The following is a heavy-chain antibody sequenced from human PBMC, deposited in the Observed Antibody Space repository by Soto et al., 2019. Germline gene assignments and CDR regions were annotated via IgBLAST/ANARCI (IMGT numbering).Heavy chain of an antibody. CDR1: GYSFTSYW. D-gene: IGHD6-6*01. V-gene: IGHV5-51*01. CDR3: ARQPSIAAPAYYYYYGMDV. CDR2: IYPGDSDT. Sequence: GESLKISCKGSGYSFTSYWIGWVRQMPGKGLEWMGIIYPGDSDTRYSPSFQGQVTISADKSISTAYLQWSSLKASDTAMYYCARQPSIAAPAYYYYYGMDVWGQGTTVTV. J-gene: IGHJ6*02.